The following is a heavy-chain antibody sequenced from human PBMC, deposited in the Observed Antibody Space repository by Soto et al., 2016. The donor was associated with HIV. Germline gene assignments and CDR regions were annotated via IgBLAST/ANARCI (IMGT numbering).Heavy chain of an antibody. CDR1: GFTFRIYA. Sequence: VQLVESGGDVVQPGRFLTLSCAASGFTFRIYAMHWVRQAPGKGLEWVSVISYDGSNKYYADSVKGRFTISRDNSNNKLYLQMNSLRPEDTAVYYCARDGTRSGAVGIAPCGWYDYVGQGTLVTVSS. J-gene: IGHJ4*02. CDR2: ISYDGSNK. D-gene: IGHD1-7*01. V-gene: IGHV3-30*04. CDR3: ARDGTRSGAVGIAPCGWYDY.